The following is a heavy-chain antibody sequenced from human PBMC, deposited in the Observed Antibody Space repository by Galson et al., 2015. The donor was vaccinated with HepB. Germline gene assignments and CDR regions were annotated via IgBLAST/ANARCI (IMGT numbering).Heavy chain of an antibody. V-gene: IGHV3-23*01. D-gene: IGHD3-10*01. CDR1: GFTFRIYG. J-gene: IGHJ5*02. CDR3: VKAVGREPFGPGA. CDR2: IDGSGDRT. Sequence: SLRLSCAASGFTFRIYGMSWVRQAPGKGLEWVSGIDGSGDRTEYADSVQGRFIVSRDNSKNTLYLQISGLRVEDTAKYYCVKAVGREPFGPGAWGQGTLVTVSS.